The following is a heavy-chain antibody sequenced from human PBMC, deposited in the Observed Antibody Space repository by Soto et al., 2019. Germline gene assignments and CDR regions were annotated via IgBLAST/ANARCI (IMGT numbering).Heavy chain of an antibody. J-gene: IGHJ6*02. V-gene: IGHV4-4*02. CDR3: ARVTPVTIFGVVIIPDYYYYGMDV. D-gene: IGHD3-3*01. Sequence: QVQLQESGPGLVKPSGTLSLTCAVSGGSISSSNWWSWVRQPPGKGLEWIGEIYHSGSTNYNPSLKSRVTISVDKSKNQFSLQLSSVTAADTAVYYCARVTPVTIFGVVIIPDYYYYGMDVWGQGTTVTVSS. CDR1: GGSISSSNW. CDR2: IYHSGST.